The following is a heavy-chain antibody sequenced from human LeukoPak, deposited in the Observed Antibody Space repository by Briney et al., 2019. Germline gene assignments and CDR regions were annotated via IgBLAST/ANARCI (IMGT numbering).Heavy chain of an antibody. CDR1: GGSITSGSYY. D-gene: IGHD3-22*01. CDR3: ARVYYDSSGYSDYFDY. V-gene: IGHV4-61*02. CDR2: IYTSGST. Sequence: SETLSLTCTVSGGSITSGSYYWSWIRQPAGKGLEWIGRIYTSGSTNYNPSLKSRVTISVDTSKNQFSLKLSSVTAADTAVYYCARVYYDSSGYSDYFDYWGQGTLVTVSS. J-gene: IGHJ4*02.